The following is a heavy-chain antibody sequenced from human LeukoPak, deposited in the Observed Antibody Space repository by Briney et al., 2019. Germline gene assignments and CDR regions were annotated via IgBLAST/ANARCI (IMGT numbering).Heavy chain of an antibody. V-gene: IGHV1-69-2*01. D-gene: IGHD5-18*01. Sequence: ASVKVSCKVSGYTFTDYYMHWVQQAPGKGLEWMGLVDPEDGEAIYAEKFQGRVAITADTSTDTAYMELSSLRSEDTAVYYCATVAAHGYSYGTWGQGTLVTVSS. CDR3: ATVAAHGYSYGT. CDR1: GYTFTDYY. J-gene: IGHJ4*02. CDR2: VDPEDGEA.